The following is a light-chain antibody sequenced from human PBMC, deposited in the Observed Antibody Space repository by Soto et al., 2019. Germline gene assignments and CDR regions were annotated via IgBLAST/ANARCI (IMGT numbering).Light chain of an antibody. CDR2: GTS. J-gene: IGKJ4*01. CDR3: HQYGASPFT. CDR1: QRVSTSY. V-gene: IGKV3-20*01. Sequence: EIVLTQSPGTLSLSPGERATLSCRASQRVSTSYLAWYQHKPGQAPRLLIYGTSNRATGIPDRFSGSGSGTDFSLTISGLDPEDFAVYYCHQYGASPFTFGGGTKVDIK.